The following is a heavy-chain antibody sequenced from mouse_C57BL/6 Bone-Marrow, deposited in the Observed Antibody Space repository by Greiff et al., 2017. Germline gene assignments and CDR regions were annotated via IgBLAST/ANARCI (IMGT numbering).Heavy chain of an antibody. D-gene: IGHD2-5*01. CDR3: AREGAYYSNYDAMDY. CDR2: IYPRSGNT. CDR1: GYTFTSYG. J-gene: IGHJ4*01. V-gene: IGHV1-81*01. Sequence: QVQLQQSGAELARPGASVKLSCKASGYTFTSYGISWVKQRTGQGLEWIGEIYPRSGNTYYNEKFKGKATLTADKSSSTAYMELRSLASEDSAVYFCAREGAYYSNYDAMDYWGQGTSGTVSS.